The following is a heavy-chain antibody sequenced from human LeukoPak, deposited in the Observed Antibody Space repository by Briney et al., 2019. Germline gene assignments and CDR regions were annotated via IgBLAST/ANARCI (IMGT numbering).Heavy chain of an antibody. CDR2: INHRGST. CDR3: ARGGTTFEY. V-gene: IGHV4-34*01. J-gene: IGHJ4*02. D-gene: IGHD1-1*01. CDR1: GGSFSGYY. Sequence: PSETLSLTCAVYGGSFSGYYWSWIRQAPGKGLEWIGEINHRGSTNYNPSLKSRVTISVDPSKNQFSLKLSSVTAADTAMYYCARGGTTFEYWGQGTLVTVSS.